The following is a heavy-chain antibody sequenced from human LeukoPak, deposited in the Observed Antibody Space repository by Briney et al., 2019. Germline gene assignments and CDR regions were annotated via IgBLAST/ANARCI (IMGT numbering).Heavy chain of an antibody. J-gene: IGHJ3*02. CDR3: ARPTTVTTISADAFDI. CDR2: ISTSGNFK. CDR1: GFIFGDSY. V-gene: IGHV3-11*04. D-gene: IGHD4-17*01. Sequence: GGSLRLSCAASGFIFGDSYMNWIRQAPGKGLEWVSYISTSGNFKNYADSVKGRFTISRDNAKNSLYLQMSSLRADDSSVYYCARPTTVTTISADAFDIWGQGTMVTVSS.